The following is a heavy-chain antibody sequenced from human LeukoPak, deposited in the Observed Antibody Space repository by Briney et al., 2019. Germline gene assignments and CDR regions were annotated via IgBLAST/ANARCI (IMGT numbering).Heavy chain of an antibody. D-gene: IGHD6-13*01. Sequence: PGGSLRLSCAASGFTFSSYSMNWVRQAPGKGLEWVSSISSSSSYIYYADSVKGRFTISRDNAKNSLYLQMNSLRAEHTAVYYCARGPLYSHSLYMYYYYGMDVWGQGTTVTVSS. CDR3: ARGPLYSHSLYMYYYYGMDV. J-gene: IGHJ6*02. CDR2: ISSSSSYI. V-gene: IGHV3-21*01. CDR1: GFTFSSYS.